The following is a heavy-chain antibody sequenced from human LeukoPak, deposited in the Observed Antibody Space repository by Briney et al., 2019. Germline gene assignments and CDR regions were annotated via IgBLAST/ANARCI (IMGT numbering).Heavy chain of an antibody. CDR1: GFTFDDYG. V-gene: IGHV3-20*04. D-gene: IGHD2-2*01. CDR2: INWNGGST. J-gene: IGHJ6*03. Sequence: PGGSLRLSCAASGFTFDDYGMSWVRQAPGKGLEWVSGINWNGGSTGYADSMKGRFTISRDNAKNSLYLQMNSLRAEDTALYYCATSPGSYQLLFMDVWGKGTTVTVSS. CDR3: ATSPGSYQLLFMDV.